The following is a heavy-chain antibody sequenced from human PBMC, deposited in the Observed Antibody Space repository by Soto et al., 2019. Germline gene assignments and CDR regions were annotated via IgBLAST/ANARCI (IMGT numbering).Heavy chain of an antibody. CDR3: ARARVAVAVGDY. Sequence: QVRLQESGPGLLKASETLSITCTVSGGSVSSGDYYWSWIRQPPGKGLECIGYITYSGSTYFNPSLMSRLTVSIDKSQNLFSLNLSSVTASDSAVYYCARARVAVAVGDYWGQGTLVIVSA. D-gene: IGHD6-19*01. CDR1: GGSVSSGDYY. V-gene: IGHV4-30-4*01. J-gene: IGHJ4*02. CDR2: ITYSGST.